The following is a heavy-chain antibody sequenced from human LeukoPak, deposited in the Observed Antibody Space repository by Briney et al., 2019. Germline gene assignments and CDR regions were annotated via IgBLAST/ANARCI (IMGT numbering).Heavy chain of an antibody. CDR1: GYTCTGYY. Sequence: GASVKVSCKASGYTCTGYYMHWVRQAPGQGLEWMGRINPNSGGTNYAQKFQGRVTMTRDTSISTAYMELSRLRSDDTAVYYRARGLGRITMIVVVPRFDPWGQGTLVTVSS. J-gene: IGHJ5*02. CDR2: INPNSGGT. V-gene: IGHV1-2*06. CDR3: ARGLGRITMIVVVPRFDP. D-gene: IGHD3-22*01.